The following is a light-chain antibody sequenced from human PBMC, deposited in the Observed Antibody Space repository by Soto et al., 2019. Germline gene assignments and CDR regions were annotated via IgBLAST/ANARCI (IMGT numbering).Light chain of an antibody. Sequence: QSALTQPRSVSGSPGQSVTISCTGTSSDVGGYNYVSWYQQHPGIAPKLIIYDVSKRPSGVPDRFSGSKSGNTASLTISGLQAEDEADYYCCSYAGSYTWVFGGGTKVTVL. CDR3: CSYAGSYTWV. J-gene: IGLJ3*02. CDR1: SSDVGGYNY. CDR2: DVS. V-gene: IGLV2-11*01.